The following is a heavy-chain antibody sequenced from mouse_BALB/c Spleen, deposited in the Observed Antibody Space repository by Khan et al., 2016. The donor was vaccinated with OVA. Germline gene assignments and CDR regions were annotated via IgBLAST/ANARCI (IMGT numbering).Heavy chain of an antibody. Sequence: VRLQQSGPELVKPGASVKISCKASGYSFTGYFMNWVMQSHGKSLEWIGRINPHIGETFYNPKFKGKATLTADESSSTAHMERRSLASEDSAVYYCARIYGSYFDYWGQGTTLTVSS. J-gene: IGHJ2*01. CDR1: GYSFTGYF. V-gene: IGHV1-20*02. CDR2: INPHIGET. D-gene: IGHD2-1*01. CDR3: ARIYGSYFDY.